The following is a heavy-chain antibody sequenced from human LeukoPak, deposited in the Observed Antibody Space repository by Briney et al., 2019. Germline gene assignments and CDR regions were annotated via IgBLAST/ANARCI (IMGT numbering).Heavy chain of an antibody. CDR2: ISGSGGST. V-gene: IGHV3-23*01. CDR1: GFTFSSYA. J-gene: IGHJ4*02. Sequence: GGSLRLSCAASGFTFSSYAMSWVRQAPGKGLEWVSAISGSGGSTYYADSVKGRFTISRDNSKNTLYLQMNSLRAKDTAVYYCAKVRGGHDYSNYVPYFDYWGQGTLVTVSS. CDR3: AKVRGGHDYSNYVPYFDY. D-gene: IGHD4-11*01.